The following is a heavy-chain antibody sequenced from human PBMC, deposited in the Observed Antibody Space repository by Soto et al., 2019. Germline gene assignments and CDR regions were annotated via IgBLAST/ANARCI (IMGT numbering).Heavy chain of an antibody. Sequence: PGPTLVNPTQTLTLTCPFSGFSFTTAGGAVGWIRQSPGGALEWLTLIYYNDDRRFSPSLKTRLTITGDTSKNQVVLSLTNVDPGDTATYFCAHSDGGYEIIYFDFWGQGIPVTVSS. V-gene: IGHV2-5*01. CDR1: GFSFTTAGGA. D-gene: IGHD5-12*01. CDR2: IYYNDDR. CDR3: AHSDGGYEIIYFDF. J-gene: IGHJ4*02.